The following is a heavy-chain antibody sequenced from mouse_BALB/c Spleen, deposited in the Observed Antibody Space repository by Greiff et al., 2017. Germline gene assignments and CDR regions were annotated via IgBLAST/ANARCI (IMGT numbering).Heavy chain of an antibody. CDR2: ISSGGST. Sequence: EVHLVESGGGLVKPGGSLKLSCAASGFTFSSYAMSWVRQTPEKRLEWVASISSGGSTYYPDSVKGRFTISRDNARNILYLQMSSLRSEDTAMYYCAKIYDYDDGFYFDYWGQGTTLTVSS. D-gene: IGHD2-4*01. CDR3: AKIYDYDDGFYFDY. CDR1: GFTFSSYA. J-gene: IGHJ2*01. V-gene: IGHV5-6-5*01.